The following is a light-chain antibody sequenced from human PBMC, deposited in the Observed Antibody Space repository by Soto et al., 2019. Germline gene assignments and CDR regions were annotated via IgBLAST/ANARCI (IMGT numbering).Light chain of an antibody. CDR1: QSITTY. V-gene: IGKV1-39*01. CDR2: AAS. Sequence: DIQMTQSPSSLSASVGDRVTITCRASQSITTYLNWYRQKPGKAPKLLIYAASSLQSGVPSRFSGSGSETEFTLSISSLQPEDFATYYCQQANSSGTFGGGTKVEIK. J-gene: IGKJ4*01. CDR3: QQANSSGT.